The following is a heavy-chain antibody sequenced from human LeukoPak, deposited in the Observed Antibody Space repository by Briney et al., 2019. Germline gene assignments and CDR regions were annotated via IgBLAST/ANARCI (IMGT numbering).Heavy chain of an antibody. Sequence: PGGSLRLSCAASGFTFSSYWMHWVRQAPGKGLVWVSRINTDGSSTSYVDSVKGRFTISRDDSKNTLDLQMNSLRADDTAVYYCAGGTTVPHFDYWGQGTLVTVSS. J-gene: IGHJ4*02. CDR3: AGGTTVPHFDY. V-gene: IGHV3-74*01. D-gene: IGHD4-17*01. CDR2: INTDGSST. CDR1: GFTFSSYW.